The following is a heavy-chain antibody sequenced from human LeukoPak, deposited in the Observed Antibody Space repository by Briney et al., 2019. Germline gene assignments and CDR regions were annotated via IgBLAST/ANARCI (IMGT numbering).Heavy chain of an antibody. Sequence: ASVKVSCKASGYTFTGYYMHWVRQAPGQGLEWMGWINPNSGGTNYAQKFQGRVTMTRDTSISTAYMELSRLRSDDTAVYYCASEGRWCSSTSCYLGAFDIWGQGTMVTVSS. CDR2: INPNSGGT. J-gene: IGHJ3*02. V-gene: IGHV1-2*02. D-gene: IGHD2-2*01. CDR1: GYTFTGYY. CDR3: ASEGRWCSSTSCYLGAFDI.